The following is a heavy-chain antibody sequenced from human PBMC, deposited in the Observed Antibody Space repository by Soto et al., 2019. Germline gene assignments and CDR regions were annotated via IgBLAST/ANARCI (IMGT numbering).Heavy chain of an antibody. J-gene: IGHJ6*02. Sequence: QVQLVQSGAEVKKPGSSVKVSCKASGGSLSNYGISWVRQTPGQGIEWMGGIIPVFGTANYAQTFQGRVTITADESTSIVYMDVTSLRSEDTAVYYCARGDATKIVVTTYYAMDVWGQGTTGTVSS. CDR3: ARGDATKIVVTTYYAMDV. D-gene: IGHD3-9*01. V-gene: IGHV1-69*12. CDR1: GGSLSNYG. CDR2: IIPVFGTA.